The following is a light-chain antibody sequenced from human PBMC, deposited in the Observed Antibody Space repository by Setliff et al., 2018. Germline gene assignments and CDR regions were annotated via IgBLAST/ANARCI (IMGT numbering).Light chain of an antibody. CDR1: GSDVGGYDY. V-gene: IGLV2-14*03. CDR2: DVI. Sequence: QSVLAQPASVSGSPGQTIILSCTGTGSDVGGYDYISWYQLHPGKVPKLMIYDVINRPSGVSDRFSGSKSGNTASLTISGLQAEDEATYYCISYLYSQTLYVFGTGTKATVL. J-gene: IGLJ1*01. CDR3: ISYLYSQTLYV.